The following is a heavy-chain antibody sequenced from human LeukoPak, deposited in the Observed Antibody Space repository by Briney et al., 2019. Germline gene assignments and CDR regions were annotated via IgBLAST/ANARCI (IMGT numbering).Heavy chain of an antibody. CDR1: GFTFRSHA. V-gene: IGHV3-23*01. D-gene: IGHD2-8*01. J-gene: IGHJ6*02. CDR3: ARDLDVVMVYGIPSPYCMDV. CDR2: IYENGGTT. Sequence: GGSLRLSCVGSGFTFRSHAMSWVRQAPEKGLEFVSGIYENGGTTYYADSVKGRFSISRDNSKNTLYLQMNSLRAEDTAVYYCARDLDVVMVYGIPSPYCMDVWGQGTTVAVSS.